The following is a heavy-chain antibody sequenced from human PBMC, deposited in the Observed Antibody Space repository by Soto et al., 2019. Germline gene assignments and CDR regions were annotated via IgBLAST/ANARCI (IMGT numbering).Heavy chain of an antibody. D-gene: IGHD1-26*01. CDR3: TTDGQLHTDSGSYPLRGFDY. J-gene: IGHJ4*02. V-gene: IGHV3-15*07. Sequence: GGSLRLSCAASGFTFSNAWMNWVRQAPGKGLEWVGRIKSKTDGGTTDYAAPVKGRFTISRDDSKNTLYLQMNSLKTEDTAVYYCTTDGQLHTDSGSYPLRGFDYWGQGTLVTVSS. CDR2: IKSKTDGGTT. CDR1: GFTFSNAW.